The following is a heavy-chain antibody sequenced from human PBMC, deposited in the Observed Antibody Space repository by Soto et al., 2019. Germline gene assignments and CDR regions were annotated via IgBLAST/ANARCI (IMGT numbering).Heavy chain of an antibody. J-gene: IGHJ5*02. V-gene: IGHV1-69*01. CDR3: ATSDTVVVFGRSRYNSFDP. CDR2: IIPSFSTT. CDR1: GGTFSSHG. Sequence: QVQLVQSGAEVKKPGSSVKVSCKASGGTFSSHGINWIRQAPGQGLEWMGGIIPSFSTTNYAQKFHGRVTITADEYTSTAYMELSSLRSEDTAVYYCATSDTVVVFGRSRYNSFDPWGQGTLVTVSS. D-gene: IGHD2-15*01.